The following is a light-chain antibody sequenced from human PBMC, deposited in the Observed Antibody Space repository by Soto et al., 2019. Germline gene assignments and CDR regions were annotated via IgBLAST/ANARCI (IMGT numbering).Light chain of an antibody. Sequence: DVVMTQSPLSLPVTLGQPASISCRSSQSLLYSDGNTYLNWFQQRPGQSPRRRIYKVSNRDSGGPDRFSGSGSVTDFTLKISRVEAEDVGVYYCMQGTHLPLTFGGGTKVEIK. J-gene: IGKJ4*01. CDR2: KVS. CDR3: MQGTHLPLT. CDR1: QSLLYSDGNTY. V-gene: IGKV2-30*01.